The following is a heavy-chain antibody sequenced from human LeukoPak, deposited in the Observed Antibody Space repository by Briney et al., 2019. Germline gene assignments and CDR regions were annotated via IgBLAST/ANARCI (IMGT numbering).Heavy chain of an antibody. CDR3: ARDGSWSSISYSDY. V-gene: IGHV1-2*02. Sequence: SVKVSCKASGYTFTGYYIHWVRQAPGQGLEWMGWVNTNSGDTKYEQRVQCRVTMTRDTSISTAYMELTRLRSDDAAVYFCARDGSWSSISYSDYWGQGTLVTVSS. J-gene: IGHJ4*02. CDR1: GYTFTGYY. CDR2: VNTNSGDT. D-gene: IGHD2-2*01.